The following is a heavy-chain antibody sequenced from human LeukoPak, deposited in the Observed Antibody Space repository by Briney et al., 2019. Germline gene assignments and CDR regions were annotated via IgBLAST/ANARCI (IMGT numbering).Heavy chain of an antibody. CDR3: ARQTPAYDFWSGYSRNWFDP. CDR1: GGSMNSSSSY. J-gene: IGHJ5*02. CDR2: IHYGGST. V-gene: IGHV4-39*01. Sequence: SETLSLTCTVSGGSMNSSSSYWGWIRQPPGKGLEWIGNIHYGGSTYYIPSLKSRVTISIDTSKTQFSLKLSSVTAADTAVYYCARQTPAYDFWSGYSRNWFDPWGQGTLVTVSS. D-gene: IGHD3-3*01.